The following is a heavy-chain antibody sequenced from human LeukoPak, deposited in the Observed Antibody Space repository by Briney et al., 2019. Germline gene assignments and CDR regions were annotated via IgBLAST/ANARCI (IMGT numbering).Heavy chain of an antibody. J-gene: IGHJ4*02. CDR3: AKAYSGYDYYFDS. CDR2: MTWVGTIT. D-gene: IGHD5-12*01. CDR1: GFTFDDYP. Sequence: GGSLRLSCAASGFTFDDYPMHWVRQAPGKGLGWVSFMTWVGTITYYTGSVKGRFTISRDNIRNSLYLQMNSMRTDDTAVYYCAKAYSGYDYYFDSWGQGNLVTVSS. V-gene: IGHV3-43*01.